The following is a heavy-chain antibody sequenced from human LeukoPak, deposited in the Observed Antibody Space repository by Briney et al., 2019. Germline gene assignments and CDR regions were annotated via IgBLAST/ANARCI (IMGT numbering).Heavy chain of an antibody. J-gene: IGHJ4*02. D-gene: IGHD3-10*01. CDR3: AKDSGSYGSGSYSVY. CDR1: GFTFDDYA. Sequence: GGSLRLSCAASGFTFDDYAMHWVRQAPGKGVEWVSGISWNSGSIVYADSVKGRFTISRDNAKNSLYLQMNSLRAEDTALYYCAKDSGSYGSGSYSVYWGQGTLVTVSS. V-gene: IGHV3-9*01. CDR2: ISWNSGSI.